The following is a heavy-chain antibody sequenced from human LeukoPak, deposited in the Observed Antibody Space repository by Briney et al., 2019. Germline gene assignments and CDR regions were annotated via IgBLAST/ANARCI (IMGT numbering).Heavy chain of an antibody. CDR2: ISPNSGGT. V-gene: IGHV1-2*02. Sequence: ASVKVSCKASGYTFTAYYIHWVRQAPGQGLEWMGWISPNSGGTDYAQKFQGRVTMTRDTSISTTYVELSRLTSDDTAVYYCAIQPWGSGNNWYFDLWGRGTLVTVSS. J-gene: IGHJ2*01. D-gene: IGHD7-27*01. CDR1: GYTFTAYY. CDR3: AIQPWGSGNNWYFDL.